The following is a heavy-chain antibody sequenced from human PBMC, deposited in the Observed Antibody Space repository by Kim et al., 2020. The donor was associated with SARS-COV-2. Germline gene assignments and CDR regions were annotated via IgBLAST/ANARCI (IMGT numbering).Heavy chain of an antibody. CDR2: ISYDGSNK. CDR1: GFTFSSYG. CDR3: ARARSITMIVVGHLDY. V-gene: IGHV3-33*05. D-gene: IGHD3-22*01. Sequence: GGSLRLSCAASGFTFSSYGMHWVRQAPGKGLEWVAVISYDGSNKYYADSVKGRFTISRDNSKNTLYLQMNSLRAEDTAVYYCARARSITMIVVGHLDYWGQGTLVTVSS. J-gene: IGHJ4*02.